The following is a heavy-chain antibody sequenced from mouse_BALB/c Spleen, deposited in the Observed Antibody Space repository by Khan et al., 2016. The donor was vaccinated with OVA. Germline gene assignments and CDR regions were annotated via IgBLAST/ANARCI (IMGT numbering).Heavy chain of an antibody. CDR3: ARTTMILVFTY. CDR2: IDPANGNT. Sequence: VQLQQSGAELVKPGASVKLSCTASAFNIKDNYMHWVKQRPEQGLEWIGRIDPANGNTKYDPKFQGQATITVDTSSNTAYLHLSSLTSEDIAVYYCARTTMILVFTYWVQGTLVTVPA. V-gene: IGHV14-3*02. CDR1: AFNIKDNY. D-gene: IGHD2-4*01. J-gene: IGHJ3*01.